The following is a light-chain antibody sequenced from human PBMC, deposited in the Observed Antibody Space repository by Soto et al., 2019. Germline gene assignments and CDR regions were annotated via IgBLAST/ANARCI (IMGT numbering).Light chain of an antibody. CDR2: DAY. V-gene: IGKV3-11*01. CDR3: QQRSNWPIT. CDR1: QSGSSY. J-gene: IGKJ5*01. Sequence: EIVLTQSPATLSLSPGARAPVSFRASQSGSSYLAWFQQKPGQAHRLLIFDAYNRPTGIQARFSGSGSGTDFTPTIRSIEPEDFPVYYCQQRSNWPITFGQGTRLEIK.